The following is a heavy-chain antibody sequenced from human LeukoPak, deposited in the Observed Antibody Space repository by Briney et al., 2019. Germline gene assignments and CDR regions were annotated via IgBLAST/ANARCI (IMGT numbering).Heavy chain of an antibody. CDR1: GGSFSGYY. D-gene: IGHD2-2*01. J-gene: IGHJ5*02. Sequence: SETLSLTCAVYGGSFSGYYWSWLRQPPGKGLEWIGEINHSGSTNYNPSLKSRVTISVDTSKNQFSLKLSSVTAADTAVYYCARVVVVSSGWFDPWGQGTLVTVSS. CDR2: INHSGST. V-gene: IGHV4-34*01. CDR3: ARVVVVSSGWFDP.